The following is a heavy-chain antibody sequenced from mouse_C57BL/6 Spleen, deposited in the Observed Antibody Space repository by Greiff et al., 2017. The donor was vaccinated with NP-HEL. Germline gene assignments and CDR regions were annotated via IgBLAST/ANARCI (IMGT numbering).Heavy chain of an antibody. J-gene: IGHJ2*01. Sequence: QVQLQQSGAELARPGASVKLSCKASGYTFTSYGISWVKQRTGQGLEWIGEIYPRSGNTYYNEKFKGKATLTADKSSSTAYMELRSLTSEDSAVYFCHHYSNYAYYFDYWGQGTTLTVSS. D-gene: IGHD2-5*01. V-gene: IGHV1-81*01. CDR1: GYTFTSYG. CDR3: HHYSNYAYYFDY. CDR2: IYPRSGNT.